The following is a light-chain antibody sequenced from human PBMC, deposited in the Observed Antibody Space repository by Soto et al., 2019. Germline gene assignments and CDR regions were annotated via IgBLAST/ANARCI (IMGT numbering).Light chain of an antibody. Sequence: EIVLTQSPASLSLSPGERATLSCRASQSINSYLAWYQQKPGQAPRLLIYDTSTRASGTPDRFSGSGSGTDFTLTITRLEPEDFAVYYCQQYGSSPLTFGGGTKVDIK. CDR3: QQYGSSPLT. CDR2: DTS. CDR1: QSINSY. V-gene: IGKV3-11*01. J-gene: IGKJ4*01.